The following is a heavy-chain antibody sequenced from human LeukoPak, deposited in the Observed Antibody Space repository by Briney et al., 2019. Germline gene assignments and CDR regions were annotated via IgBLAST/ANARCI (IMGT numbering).Heavy chain of an antibody. V-gene: IGHV4-34*01. J-gene: IGHJ4*02. CDR3: ARGPRGYVFY. CDR2: INHSGST. Sequence: SETLSLTCAVYGGSFSGYYWSWIRQPPGKGLEWIGEINHSGSTNYNPSLKSRVTISVDTSKNQFSLKLSSVTAADTAVYYCARGPRGYVFYWGRGTLVTVSS. D-gene: IGHD5-12*01. CDR1: GGSFSGYY.